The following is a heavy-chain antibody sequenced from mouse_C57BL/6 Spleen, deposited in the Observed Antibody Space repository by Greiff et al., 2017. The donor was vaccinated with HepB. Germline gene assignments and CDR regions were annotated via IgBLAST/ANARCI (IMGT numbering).Heavy chain of an antibody. Sequence: QVQLQQPGAELVKPGASVKLSCKASGYTFTSYWMHWVKQRPGQGLEWIGMIHPNSGSTNYNEKFKSKATLTVDKSSSPAYMQLSSLTSEDFAVYYCARGTVVASDYWGQGTTLTVSS. D-gene: IGHD1-1*01. CDR1: GYTFTSYW. V-gene: IGHV1-64*01. CDR2: IHPNSGST. CDR3: ARGTVVASDY. J-gene: IGHJ2*01.